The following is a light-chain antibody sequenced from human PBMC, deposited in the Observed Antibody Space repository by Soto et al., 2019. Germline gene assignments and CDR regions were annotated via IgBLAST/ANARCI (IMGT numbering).Light chain of an antibody. CDR3: QQYVSSPWA. CDR2: GAS. J-gene: IGKJ1*01. CDR1: QSVTNSF. Sequence: IVLAQSPGNIALSPCKTTNSSCRASQSVTNSFLAWYQQKPGQAPRLLIYGASRRATGIPDRFTGSGSGTDFTLTISRLEPEDFAVYYCQQYVSSPWAFGQGTKVDIK. V-gene: IGKV3-20*01.